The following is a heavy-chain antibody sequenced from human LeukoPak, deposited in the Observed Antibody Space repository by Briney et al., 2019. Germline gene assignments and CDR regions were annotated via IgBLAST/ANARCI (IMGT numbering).Heavy chain of an antibody. V-gene: IGHV3-23*01. CDR3: AKDSGSGSYSYYYYYGMDA. CDR1: GFTFSSYA. J-gene: IGHJ6*02. Sequence: GGSLRLSCAASGFTFSSYAMSWVRQAPGKGLEWVSAISGSGGSTYYADSVKGRFTISGDNSKNTLYLQMNSLRAEDTAVYYCAKDSGSGSYSYYYYYGMDAWGQGTTVTVSS. CDR2: ISGSGGST. D-gene: IGHD1-26*01.